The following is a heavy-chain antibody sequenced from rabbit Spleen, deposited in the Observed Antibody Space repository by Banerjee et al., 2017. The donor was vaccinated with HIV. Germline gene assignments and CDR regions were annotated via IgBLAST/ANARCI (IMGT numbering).Heavy chain of an antibody. D-gene: IGHD6-1*01. CDR3: ARGWNYGSRLNI. J-gene: IGHJ3*01. Sequence: QEQLEESGGDLVKPGASLTLTCTASGFSFSISSYMCWVRQAPGKGLEWIACIDSGSSGFTYFATWARGRFTCSKTSSTTVTLQMTSLTAADTATYFCARGWNYGSRLNIWGQGTLVTVS. CDR1: GFSFSISSY. V-gene: IGHV1S45*01. CDR2: IDSGSSGFT.